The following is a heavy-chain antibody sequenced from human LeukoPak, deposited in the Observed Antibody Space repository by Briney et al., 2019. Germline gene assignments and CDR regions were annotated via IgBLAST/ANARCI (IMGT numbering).Heavy chain of an antibody. CDR3: AKGGTVVVPAAMYYYYMDV. CDR2: IRYDGRTK. Sequence: PGGPLRLSCAASGFAFSSYGMHWVRQAPGKGLEWVAFIRYDGRTKYYADSVKGRFTISRDNSKNTLYLQMNSLRAEDTAVYYCAKGGTVVVPAAMYYYYMDVWGKGTTVTVSS. CDR1: GFAFSSYG. J-gene: IGHJ6*03. D-gene: IGHD2-2*01. V-gene: IGHV3-30*02.